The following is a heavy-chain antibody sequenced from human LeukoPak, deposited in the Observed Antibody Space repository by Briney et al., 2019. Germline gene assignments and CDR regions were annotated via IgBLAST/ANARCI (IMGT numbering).Heavy chain of an antibody. D-gene: IGHD6-13*01. V-gene: IGHV3-69-1*01. Sequence: PGGSLRLSGAASGFTFSAYAMNWVRQAPGKGLEWVSSISSSSYIYYADSVKGRFTISRDNAKNSLYLQMNSLRAEDTAVYYCARDESSDYWGQGTLVTVSS. CDR2: ISSSSYI. CDR1: GFTFSAYA. CDR3: ARDESSDY. J-gene: IGHJ4*02.